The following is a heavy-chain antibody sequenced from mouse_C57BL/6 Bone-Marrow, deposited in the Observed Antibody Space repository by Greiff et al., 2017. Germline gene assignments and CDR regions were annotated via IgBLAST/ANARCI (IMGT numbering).Heavy chain of an antibody. V-gene: IGHV1-47*01. Sequence: VKLQESGAELVKPGASVKMSCKASGYSFTTYPIEWMKQTHGKSLEWIGNFHPYNDDTKYNEKFKGKATLTVEKSSSTVYVELSRLTADDSAVYYCARGGNYGGYYFDYWGQGTTLTVSS. CDR3: ARGGNYGGYYFDY. CDR1: GYSFTTYP. J-gene: IGHJ2*01. D-gene: IGHD2-1*01. CDR2: FHPYNDDT.